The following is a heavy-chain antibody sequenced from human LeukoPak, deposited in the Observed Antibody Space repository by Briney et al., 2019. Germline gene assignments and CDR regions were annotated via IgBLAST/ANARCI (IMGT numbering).Heavy chain of an antibody. CDR2: ISYDGSNK. CDR1: GFTFSSYA. D-gene: IGHD1-26*01. Sequence: GGSLRLSCAASGFTFSSYAMHWARQAPGKGLEWVAVISYDGSNKYYADSVKGRFTISRDNSKNTLYLQMNSLRAEDTAVYYCARFLLDTIPGGGWFDPWGQGTLVTVSS. J-gene: IGHJ5*02. V-gene: IGHV3-30*14. CDR3: ARFLLDTIPGGGWFDP.